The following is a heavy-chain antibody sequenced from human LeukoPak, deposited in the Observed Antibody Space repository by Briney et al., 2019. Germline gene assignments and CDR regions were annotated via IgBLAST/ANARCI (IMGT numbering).Heavy chain of an antibody. CDR2: IIHIFGTA. J-gene: IGHJ6*03. D-gene: IGHD2-2*01. V-gene: IGHV1-69*13. CDR3: ARGTVVPAAMGYYYYMDV. Sequence: SVKVSCKASGGTFSSYAISWVRQAPGQGLEWMGGIIHIFGTANYAQKFQGRVTITADESTSTAYMELSSLRSEDTAVYYCARGTVVPAAMGYYYYMDVWGKGTTVTVSS. CDR1: GGTFSSYA.